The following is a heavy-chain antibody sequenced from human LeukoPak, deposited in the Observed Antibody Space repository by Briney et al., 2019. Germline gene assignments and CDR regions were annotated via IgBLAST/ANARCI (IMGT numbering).Heavy chain of an antibody. CDR2: IDPSDSYT. CDR3: ARDTVAGAFS. J-gene: IGHJ4*02. V-gene: IGHV5-10-1*01. CDR1: GSPFTSYW. D-gene: IGHD6-19*01. Sequence: GAPLQISCQCSGSPFTSYWISGARQLPGKGLEWMGRIDPSDSYTNYSPSFQGHVTISANKSISTAYLQWSRLKASDTAMYYCARDTVAGAFSWGQGTLVTVSS.